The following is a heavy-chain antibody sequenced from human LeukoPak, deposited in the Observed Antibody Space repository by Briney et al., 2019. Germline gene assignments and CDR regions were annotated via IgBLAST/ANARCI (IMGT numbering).Heavy chain of an antibody. CDR2: ISGNGSAT. J-gene: IGHJ3*02. Sequence: GGSLRLSCAASGFTFSTYWMHWVRQAPGKGLVWVSRISGNGSATTYADSMKGRFTVSRDNAKNTLYLQLSSLRAEDTAIYYCARTTGGPASTWAFDIWGQGTMVTVS. D-gene: IGHD6-13*01. CDR3: ARTTGGPASTWAFDI. CDR1: GFTFSTYW. V-gene: IGHV3-74*01.